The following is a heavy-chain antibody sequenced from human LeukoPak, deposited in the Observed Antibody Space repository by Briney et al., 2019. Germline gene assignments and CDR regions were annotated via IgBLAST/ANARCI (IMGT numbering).Heavy chain of an antibody. CDR2: IYYSGST. D-gene: IGHD6-6*01. CDR1: GGSISSHF. Sequence: PSETLSLTCTASGGSISSHFLSWIRQPPGKGLEWIGYIYYSGSTNYNPSLKSRVTISVDTSKNQFSLKLSSVTAADTAVYYCARIAARHLDYWGQGTLVTVSS. V-gene: IGHV4-59*11. J-gene: IGHJ4*02. CDR3: ARIAARHLDY.